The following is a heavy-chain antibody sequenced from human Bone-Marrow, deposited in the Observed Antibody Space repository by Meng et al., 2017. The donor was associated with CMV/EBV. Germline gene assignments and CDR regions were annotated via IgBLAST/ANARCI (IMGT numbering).Heavy chain of an antibody. CDR3: ASLRTSTAALDY. CDR1: GYTFTSYG. CDR2: ISAYNGNT. V-gene: IGHV1-18*01. D-gene: IGHD6-13*01. J-gene: IGHJ4*02. Sequence: ASVKVSCKASGYTFTSYGISWVRQAPGQGLEWMGWISAYNGNTNYAQKLQGRVTMTTDTSTSTAYMELSRLRSDDTAVYYCASLRTSTAALDYWGQGTLVTVSS.